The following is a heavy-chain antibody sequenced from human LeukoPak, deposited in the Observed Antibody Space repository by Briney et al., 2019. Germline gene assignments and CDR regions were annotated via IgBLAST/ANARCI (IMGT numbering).Heavy chain of an antibody. V-gene: IGHV4-31*03. CDR1: GGSISSGGYY. D-gene: IGHD1-7*01. Sequence: PSETLSLTCTVSGGSISSGGYYWSWIRQHPGTGLEWIGYIYYSGSTYYNPSLKSRVTISVDTSKNQFSLKLSSVTAADTAVYYCARDRITGTTYYYYGMDVWGQGTTVTVSS. J-gene: IGHJ6*02. CDR2: IYYSGST. CDR3: ARDRITGTTYYYYGMDV.